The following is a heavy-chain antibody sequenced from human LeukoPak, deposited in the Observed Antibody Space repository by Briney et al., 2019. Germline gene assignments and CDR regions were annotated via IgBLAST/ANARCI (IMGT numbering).Heavy chain of an antibody. CDR2: IYHSGST. CDR1: GYSISSGYY. D-gene: IGHD5-18*01. J-gene: IGHJ4*02. Sequence: SETLSLTCAVSGYSISSGYYWGWIRQPPGKVLEWIGSIYHSGSTYYNPSLKSRVTISVDTSKNQFSLKLSSVTAADTAVYYCARQRYSYGYPGYWGQGTLVTVSS. CDR3: ARQRYSYGYPGY. V-gene: IGHV4-38-2*01.